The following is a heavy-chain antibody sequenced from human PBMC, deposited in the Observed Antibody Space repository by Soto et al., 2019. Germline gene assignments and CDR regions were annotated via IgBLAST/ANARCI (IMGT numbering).Heavy chain of an antibody. CDR2: INHSGST. Sequence: SETLSLTCAVYGGSFSCYYWSWIRQPPGKGLEWIGEINHSGSTNYNPSLKSRVTISVDTSKNQFSLKLSSVTAADTAVYYCARGLSYRYAFDIWGQGTMVTVSS. CDR1: GGSFSCYY. D-gene: IGHD3-16*02. V-gene: IGHV4-34*01. CDR3: ARGLSYRYAFDI. J-gene: IGHJ3*02.